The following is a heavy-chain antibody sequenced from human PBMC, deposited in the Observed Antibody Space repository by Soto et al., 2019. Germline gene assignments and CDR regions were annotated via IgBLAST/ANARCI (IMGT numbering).Heavy chain of an antibody. CDR3: ARGRTYYYMDV. Sequence: EVQLVESGGGLVKPGGSLRLSCAASGFTFSSYSMNWVRQAPGKGLEWVSSLSSSSSYIYYADSVKGRFTISRDNAKNSLYLQMNSLRAEDTAVYYCARGRTYYYMDVWGKGTTVTVSS. CDR1: GFTFSSYS. V-gene: IGHV3-21*01. J-gene: IGHJ6*03. CDR2: LSSSSSYI.